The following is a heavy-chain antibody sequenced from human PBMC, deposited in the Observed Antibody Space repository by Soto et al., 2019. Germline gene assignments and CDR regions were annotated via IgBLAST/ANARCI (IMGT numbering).Heavy chain of an antibody. CDR1: GFTFSSYN. D-gene: IGHD2-8*01. J-gene: IGHJ5*02. CDR3: ESDRQLIHDWFAP. Sequence: GGSVRLSCAASGFTFSSYNMNWVRQAPGKGLEWVSSITDTSTYIFYADSVRGRFTISRDNAKHSLYLQMNSLRAEDTAVYYCESDRQLIHDWFAPWGQGTLATVSS. CDR2: ITDTSTYI. V-gene: IGHV3-21*01.